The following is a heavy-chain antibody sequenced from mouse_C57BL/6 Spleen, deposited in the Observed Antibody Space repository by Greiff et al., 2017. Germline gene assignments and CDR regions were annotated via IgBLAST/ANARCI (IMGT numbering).Heavy chain of an antibody. Sequence: EVQLQQSGPELVKPGASVKISCKASGYTFTDYYMNWVKQSHGKSLEWIGDINPNNGGTSYNQKFKGKATLTVDKSSSPAYMELRSLTSEDSAVYYCARGYYGSRGFAYWGQGTLVTVSA. CDR2: INPNNGGT. CDR1: GYTFTDYY. D-gene: IGHD1-1*01. V-gene: IGHV1-26*01. J-gene: IGHJ3*01. CDR3: ARGYYGSRGFAY.